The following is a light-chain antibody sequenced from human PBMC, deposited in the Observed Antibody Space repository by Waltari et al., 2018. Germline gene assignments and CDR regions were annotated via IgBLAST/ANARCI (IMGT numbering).Light chain of an antibody. CDR3: STWDDRLTGVV. J-gene: IGLJ2*01. Sequence: QSVLAQPPSASGTPGQRITISCSGSNSNIGSNTVNWYQQFPGTAPRLLIYSNNQRPPGVPARFSASKAVSSAALAIYGLHSGDEADYYCSTWDDRLTGVVFGGGTKVTVL. V-gene: IGLV1-44*01. CDR1: NSNIGSNT. CDR2: SNN.